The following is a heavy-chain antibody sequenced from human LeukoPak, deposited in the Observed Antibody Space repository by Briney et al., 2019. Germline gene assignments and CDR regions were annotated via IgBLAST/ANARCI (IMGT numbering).Heavy chain of an antibody. CDR3: ARHVSGDYAWLDV. Sequence: PSETLSLTCSVSGASISSHYWSWIRQPPGKGLEWIGYTHYSGSTNCNPSLKSRVTISIDTSKNQFSLKLRSVTAADTAVYYCARHVSGDYAWLDVWGQGTTVTVSS. J-gene: IGHJ6*02. D-gene: IGHD4-17*01. CDR1: GASISSHY. CDR2: THYSGST. V-gene: IGHV4-59*08.